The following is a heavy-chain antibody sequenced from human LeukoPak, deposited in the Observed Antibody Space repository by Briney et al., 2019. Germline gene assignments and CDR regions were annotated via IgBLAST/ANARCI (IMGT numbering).Heavy chain of an antibody. D-gene: IGHD6-13*01. CDR2: ISDSGGST. CDR3: AKELLTPAAGTVGFDI. J-gene: IGHJ3*02. V-gene: IGHV3-23*01. Sequence: GGSLRLSCAASGFTFSNYPISWVRQAPGKGLEWVSAISDSGGSTYYADSVNGRFTISRDNSKNTLYLQMNSLRAEDTAVYYCAKELLTPAAGTVGFDIWGHGTMVTVSS. CDR1: GFTFSNYP.